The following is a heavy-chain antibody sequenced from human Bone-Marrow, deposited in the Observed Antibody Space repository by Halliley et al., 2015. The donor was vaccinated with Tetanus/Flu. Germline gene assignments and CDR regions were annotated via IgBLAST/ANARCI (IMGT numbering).Heavy chain of an antibody. Sequence: IYFPGETYYNPSLKNRISMSVDTSKNQFSLKLSSGTAADTAVYYCARDYFGSGSYRYYFDNWGQGTLVTVSS. D-gene: IGHD3-10*01. CDR2: IYFPGET. J-gene: IGHJ4*02. CDR3: ARDYFGSGSYRYYFDN. V-gene: IGHV4-31*02.